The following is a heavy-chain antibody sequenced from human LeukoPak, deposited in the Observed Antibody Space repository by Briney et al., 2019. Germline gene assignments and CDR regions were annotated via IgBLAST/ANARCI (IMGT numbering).Heavy chain of an antibody. J-gene: IGHJ4*02. CDR2: ISWNSGSI. V-gene: IGHV3-9*01. D-gene: IGHD5-18*01. Sequence: GGSLRLSCAGSGFIFNNYAMHWVQQPPGKGLEWVSGISWNSGSIDYADSVKGRFTISRDNSKNTLYLQMNSLRAEDTAVYYCARSSGYSYGYEKFDYWGQGTLVTVSS. CDR1: GFIFNNYA. CDR3: ARSSGYSYGYEKFDY.